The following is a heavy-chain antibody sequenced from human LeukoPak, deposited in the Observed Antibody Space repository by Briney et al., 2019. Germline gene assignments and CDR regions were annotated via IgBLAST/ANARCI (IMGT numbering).Heavy chain of an antibody. J-gene: IGHJ4*02. D-gene: IGHD3-22*01. Sequence: GGSLRLSCAASGFTFSDYYMSWIRQAPGKGLEWVSYISSSGSTIYYADSVKGRFTISRDNAKNSLYLQMISLRAEDTAVYYCARDFRIAVAGTSRYYYDSSGVYWGQGTLVTVSS. CDR1: GFTFSDYY. V-gene: IGHV3-11*01. CDR3: ARDFRIAVAGTSRYYYDSSGVY. CDR2: ISSSGSTI.